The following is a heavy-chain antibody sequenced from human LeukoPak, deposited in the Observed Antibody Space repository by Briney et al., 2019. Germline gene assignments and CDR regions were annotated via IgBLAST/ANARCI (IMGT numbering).Heavy chain of an antibody. Sequence: PSETLSLTCTVSGGSISSYYWSWIRQPAGKGLEWIGRIYTSGSTNYNPSLKSRVTMSVDTSKNQFSLKLSSVTAADTAVYYCARVSRNPGGTYYFDYWGQGTLVTVSS. V-gene: IGHV4-4*07. CDR3: ARVSRNPGGTYYFDY. J-gene: IGHJ4*02. CDR1: GGSISSYY. D-gene: IGHD5/OR15-5a*01. CDR2: IYTSGST.